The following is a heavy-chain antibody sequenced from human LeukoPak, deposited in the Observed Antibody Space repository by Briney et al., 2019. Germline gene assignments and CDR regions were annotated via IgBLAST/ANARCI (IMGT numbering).Heavy chain of an antibody. Sequence: GGSLRLSCAASGFTFSSYGMHWVRQAPGKGLEWVAVISYDGSNKYYADSVKGRFTISRDNSKNTLYLQMNSLRAEDTAVYFCAKDQYSTSGTDYWGQGTLVTVSS. D-gene: IGHD3-10*01. J-gene: IGHJ4*02. CDR3: AKDQYSTSGTDY. CDR1: GFTFSSYG. CDR2: ISYDGSNK. V-gene: IGHV3-30*18.